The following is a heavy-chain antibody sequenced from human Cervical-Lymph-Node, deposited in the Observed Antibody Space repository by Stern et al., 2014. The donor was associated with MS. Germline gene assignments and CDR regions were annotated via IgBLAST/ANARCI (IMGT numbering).Heavy chain of an antibody. D-gene: IGHD1-7*01. CDR2: LFSNDEK. V-gene: IGHV2-26*01. J-gene: IGHJ4*02. CDR1: GFSLSNARMG. Sequence: QITLKESGPVLVKPTETLTLTCTVSGFSLSNARMGVSWIRQPPGKALEWLAHLFSNDEKSYSTSLKSRLTISKDTSKSQVVLTMTNMDPVDTATYYCARIITGTTNFDYWGQGTLVTVSS. CDR3: ARIITGTTNFDY.